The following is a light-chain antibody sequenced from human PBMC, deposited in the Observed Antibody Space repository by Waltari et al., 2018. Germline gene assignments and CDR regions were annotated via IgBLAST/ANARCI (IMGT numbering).Light chain of an antibody. V-gene: IGKV1-5*03. CDR2: KAS. CDR3: QQYNTYSS. J-gene: IGKJ2*01. CDR1: QSISNW. Sequence: DIQMTQSPSSLSASVGDRVTITCLASQSISNWLAWYQQKPGKAPILLIYKASILKSGVPSRFRGGGSGTQFTLAISSLQPDDFATYYCQQYNTYSSFGQGTKLEIK.